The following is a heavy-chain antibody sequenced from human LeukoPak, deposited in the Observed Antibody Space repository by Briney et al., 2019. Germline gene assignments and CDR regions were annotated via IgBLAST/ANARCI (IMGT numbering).Heavy chain of an antibody. CDR1: GGSISSSSYY. Sequence: PSETLSLTCTVSGGSISSSSYYWGWIRQPPGKGLEWIGSIYYSGSTYYNPSLKSRVTISVDTSKNQFSLKLSSVTAADTAVYXXAXXXGYYDSSAVLHGGAFDIWGQGTMVTVSS. D-gene: IGHD3-22*01. CDR3: AXXXGYYDSSAVLHGGAFDI. CDR2: IYYSGST. V-gene: IGHV4-39*01. J-gene: IGHJ3*02.